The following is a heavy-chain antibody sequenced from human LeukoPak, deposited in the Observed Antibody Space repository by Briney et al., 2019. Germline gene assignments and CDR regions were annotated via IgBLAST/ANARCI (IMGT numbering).Heavy chain of an antibody. D-gene: IGHD4-23*01. J-gene: IGHJ4*02. CDR3: ARDHSYGGKELAY. CDR2: ISAYNGNT. Sequence: ASVKVSCKASGYTFSSYGMSWVRQAPGQSLEWMGWISAYNGNTNYAQKFQDRVTMTTDTSTSTAYMELRSLRSDDTAVCYCARDHSYGGKELAYWGQGTLVTVSS. V-gene: IGHV1-18*01. CDR1: GYTFSSYG.